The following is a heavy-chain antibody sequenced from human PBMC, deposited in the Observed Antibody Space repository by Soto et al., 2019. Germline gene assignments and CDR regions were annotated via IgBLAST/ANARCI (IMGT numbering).Heavy chain of an antibody. CDR2: IWYDGSNK. D-gene: IGHD5-18*01. J-gene: IGHJ4*02. Sequence: QVQLVESGGGVVQPGRSLRLSCAASGFTFSSYGMHWVRQAPGKGLEWVAVIWYDGSNKYYADSVKGRFTISRDNSKNTLYLQMNSLRAEVTAVYYCARDKFPIGYSYGYDGLLFDYWGQGTLVTVSS. CDR1: GFTFSSYG. CDR3: ARDKFPIGYSYGYDGLLFDY. V-gene: IGHV3-33*01.